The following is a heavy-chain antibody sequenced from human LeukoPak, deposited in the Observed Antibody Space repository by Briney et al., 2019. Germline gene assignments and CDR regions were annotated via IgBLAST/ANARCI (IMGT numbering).Heavy chain of an antibody. CDR3: ARESSGWSGFDY. V-gene: IGHV4-34*01. J-gene: IGHJ4*02. CDR1: GGSFSGYY. Sequence: PSETLSLTCAVYGGSFSGYYWSWIRQPPGKGLEWIGEINHSGSTNYNPSLKSRVTISVDTSKNQFSLKLSSVTAADTAVYYCARESSGWSGFDYWGQGTLVPVSS. D-gene: IGHD6-19*01. CDR2: INHSGST.